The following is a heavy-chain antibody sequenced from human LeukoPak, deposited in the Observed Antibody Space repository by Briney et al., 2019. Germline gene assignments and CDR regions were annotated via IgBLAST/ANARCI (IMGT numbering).Heavy chain of an antibody. CDR1: GYTFTGYY. Sequence: ASVRVSCKASGYTFTGYYMHWVRQAPGQGLEWMGWINPNSGGTNYAQKFQGRVTMTRDTSISTAYMELSRLRSDDTAVYYCASRRFLEWLLLWPDAFDIWGQATMVTVSS. J-gene: IGHJ3*02. D-gene: IGHD3-3*01. CDR2: INPNSGGT. V-gene: IGHV1-2*02. CDR3: ASRRFLEWLLLWPDAFDI.